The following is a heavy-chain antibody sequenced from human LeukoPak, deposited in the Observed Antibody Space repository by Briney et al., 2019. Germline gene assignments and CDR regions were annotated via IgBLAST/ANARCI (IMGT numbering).Heavy chain of an antibody. CDR3: ARMLNYDSSGYTY. V-gene: IGHV3-20*04. D-gene: IGHD3-22*01. CDR2: INWNGGST. J-gene: IGHJ4*02. Sequence: GGSLRLSCAASGFTFSSYGMHWVRQAPGKGLEWVSGINWNGGSTGYADSVKGRFTISRDNAKNSLYLQMNSLRAEDTALYYCARMLNYDSSGYTYWGQGTLVTVSS. CDR1: GFTFSSYG.